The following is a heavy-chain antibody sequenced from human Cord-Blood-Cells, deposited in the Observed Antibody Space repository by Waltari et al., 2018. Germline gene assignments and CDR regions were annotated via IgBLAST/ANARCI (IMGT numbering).Heavy chain of an antibody. CDR3: ARGGGNSADAFDI. Sequence: QVQLQQWGAGLLKPSETLSLTCAAYGGSFHGYYWTRIRQPPGKGLEWIGEINHSGSTNYNPSLKGRVTISVDTSKNQFSLKLSSVTAADTAVYYCARGGGNSADAFDIWGQGTMVTVSS. CDR2: INHSGST. J-gene: IGHJ3*02. CDR1: GGSFHGYY. V-gene: IGHV4-34*01. D-gene: IGHD2-21*02.